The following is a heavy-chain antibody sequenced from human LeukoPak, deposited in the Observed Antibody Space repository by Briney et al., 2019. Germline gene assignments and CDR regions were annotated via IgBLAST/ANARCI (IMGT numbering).Heavy chain of an antibody. CDR2: ISGSGGST. CDR3: AKDIRYSSGLDAFDI. CDR1: GFTFSSYA. J-gene: IGHJ3*02. D-gene: IGHD3-22*01. V-gene: IGHV3-23*01. Sequence: GGSLRLSCAASGFTFSSYAMSWVRQAPGKGLEWVSAISGSGGSTYYADSVKGRFTTSRDNSKNTLYLQLNSLRAEDTAVYYCAKDIRYSSGLDAFDIWGQGTMVTVSS.